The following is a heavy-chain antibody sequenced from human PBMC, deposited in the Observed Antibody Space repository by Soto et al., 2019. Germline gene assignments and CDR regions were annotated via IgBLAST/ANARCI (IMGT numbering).Heavy chain of an antibody. CDR3: AKDSPYHYDSSGPQGTFDI. CDR2: ISGSDGST. Sequence: PGGPLRLSCAASGFISSSYAMSWVRQAPGKGLEWVSAISGSDGSTYYADSVKGRFTISRDNSRNTLYLQMNSLRAEDTAVYYCAKDSPYHYDSSGPQGTFDIWGQGTMVTVSS. V-gene: IGHV3-23*01. CDR1: GFISSSYA. J-gene: IGHJ3*02. D-gene: IGHD3-22*01.